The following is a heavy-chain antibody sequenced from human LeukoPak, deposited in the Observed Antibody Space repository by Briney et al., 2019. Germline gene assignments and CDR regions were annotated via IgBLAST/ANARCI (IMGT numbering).Heavy chain of an antibody. Sequence: SETLFLTCTVSGDSITSYYWSWLRQPPGKGLEWIGYIYNSGNTNYNPSLKSRVTISVDTSKNQISLRLSSVTAADTAVYYCARPLFRGYIFGWGYWGQGTLVTVSS. CDR1: GDSITSYY. CDR3: ARPLFRGYIFGWGY. J-gene: IGHJ4*02. D-gene: IGHD5-18*01. CDR2: IYNSGNT. V-gene: IGHV4-59*08.